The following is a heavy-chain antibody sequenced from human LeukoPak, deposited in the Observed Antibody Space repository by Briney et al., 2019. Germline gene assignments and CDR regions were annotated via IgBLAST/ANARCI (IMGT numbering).Heavy chain of an antibody. CDR3: ARPHIVVVTANRWGLDY. V-gene: IGHV3-74*01. CDR1: AFTFTNAW. CDR2: INPDGSRT. J-gene: IGHJ4*02. D-gene: IGHD2-21*02. Sequence: GGSLRLSCAASAFTFTNAWVSWVRQAPGKGLVWVSRINPDGSRTDYADSVKGRFTISRDNAKNTLYLQMNSLRAEDTAVYFCARPHIVVVTANRWGLDYWGQGTLVTVSS.